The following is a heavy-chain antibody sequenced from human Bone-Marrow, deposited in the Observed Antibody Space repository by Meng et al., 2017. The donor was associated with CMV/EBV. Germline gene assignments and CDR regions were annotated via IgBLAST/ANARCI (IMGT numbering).Heavy chain of an antibody. D-gene: IGHD3-3*01. J-gene: IGHJ6*02. CDR1: GYTFTSYD. V-gene: IGHV1-18*01. CDR3: VRDRKIFGVVIATYYYYGMDV. CDR2: ISAYNGNT. Sequence: ASVKVSCKASGYTFTSYDINWVRQAPGQGLEWMGWISAYNGNTNYAQKFHERVTMTTDTTTRTVYMELRSLRSDDTAVYYCVRDRKIFGVVIATYYYYGMDVWGQGTTVTVSS.